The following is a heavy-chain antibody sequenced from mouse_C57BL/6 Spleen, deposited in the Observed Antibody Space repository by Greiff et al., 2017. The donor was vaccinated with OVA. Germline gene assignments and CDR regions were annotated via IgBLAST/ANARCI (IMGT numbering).Heavy chain of an antibody. CDR3: TRLYCGSSYWYYYV. Sequence: QVQLQQSGAGLVRPGASVTLSCKASGYTFTDYEMNWVKQTPVKGLEWIGAINPETGGTAYNQKLKGKAIMTADKASSPPYMELRSLTSEDSAVYVCTRLYCGSSYWYYYVWGTGPTVTASS. V-gene: IGHV1-15*01. CDR1: GYTFTDYE. CDR2: INPETGGT. J-gene: IGHJ1*03. D-gene: IGHD1-1*01.